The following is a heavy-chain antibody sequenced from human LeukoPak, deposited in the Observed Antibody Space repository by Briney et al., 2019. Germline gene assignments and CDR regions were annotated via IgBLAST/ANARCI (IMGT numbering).Heavy chain of an antibody. D-gene: IGHD3-22*01. V-gene: IGHV4-34*01. CDR3: ASASYYYYDSSGYYYALSYFDY. CDR2: INHSGST. CDR1: GGSISSYY. J-gene: IGHJ4*02. Sequence: SETLSLTCTVSGGSISSYYWSWIRQPPGKGLEWIGEINHSGSTNYNPSLKSRVTISVDTSKNQFSLKLSSVTAADTAVYYCASASYYYYDSSGYYYALSYFDYWGQGTLVTASS.